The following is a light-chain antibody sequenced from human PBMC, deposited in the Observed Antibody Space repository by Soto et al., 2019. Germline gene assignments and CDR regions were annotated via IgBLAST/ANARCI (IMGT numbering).Light chain of an antibody. CDR3: QQYNVFPPT. V-gene: IGKV1-16*01. J-gene: IGKJ1*01. Sequence: DIQMTQSPSSLSASVGDRITITCRASQGINDYLAWFQQKPGKAPRSLSYAVSSLRSGVPSRFSGSKSGKNFSLTISSLQPEDFATYYWQQYNVFPPTFGQGTKVEIK. CDR2: AVS. CDR1: QGINDY.